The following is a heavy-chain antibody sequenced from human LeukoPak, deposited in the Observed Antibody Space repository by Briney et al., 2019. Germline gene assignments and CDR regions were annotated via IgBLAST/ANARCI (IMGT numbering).Heavy chain of an antibody. J-gene: IGHJ5*02. V-gene: IGHV4-30-4*01. CDR2: IYYSGST. D-gene: IGHD3-22*01. CDR1: GGSISSGDYY. Sequence: SETLSLTCTVSGGSISSGDYYWSWIRQPPGKGLEWTGYIYYSGSTYYNPSLKSRVTISVDTSKNQFSLKLSSVTAADTAVYYCARGYDILHWFDPWGQGTLVTVSS. CDR3: ARGYDILHWFDP.